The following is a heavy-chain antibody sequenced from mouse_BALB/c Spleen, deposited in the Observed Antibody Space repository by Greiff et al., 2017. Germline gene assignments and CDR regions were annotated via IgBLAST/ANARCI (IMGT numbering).Heavy chain of an antibody. D-gene: IGHD2-3*01. J-gene: IGHJ2*01. CDR1: GFTFSSYA. Sequence: EVQLVESGGGLVKPGGSLKLSCAASGFTFSSYAMSWVRQTPEKRLEWVASISSGGSTYYPDSVKGRFTISRDNARNILYLQMSSLRSEDTAMYYCARRRVDGYCEYYFDYWGQGTTLTVSS. CDR2: ISSGGST. V-gene: IGHV5-6-5*01. CDR3: ARRRVDGYCEYYFDY.